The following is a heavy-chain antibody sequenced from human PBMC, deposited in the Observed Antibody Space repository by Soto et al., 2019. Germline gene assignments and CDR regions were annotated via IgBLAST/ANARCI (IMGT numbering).Heavy chain of an antibody. D-gene: IGHD4-17*01. CDR2: IYYSGST. CDR1: GGSISSYY. CDR3: ARDRYGGNSDY. J-gene: IGHJ4*02. Sequence: SDTLSLTCTVSGGSISSYYWSWIRQPPGKGLEWIGYIYYSGSTNYNPSLKSRVTISVDTSKNQFSLRLSSVTAADTAVYYCARDRYGGNSDYWGQGTLVT. V-gene: IGHV4-59*01.